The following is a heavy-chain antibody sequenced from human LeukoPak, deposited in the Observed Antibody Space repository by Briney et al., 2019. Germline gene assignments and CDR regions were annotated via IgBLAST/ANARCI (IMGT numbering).Heavy chain of an antibody. CDR1: GFTFYTYA. CDR2: VSFDESDK. D-gene: IGHD2-2*02. CDR3: AKDSGIVVVPAAILELPRD. J-gene: IGHJ4*02. Sequence: PGGSLRLSCAASGFTFYTYAMHWVRQAPGKGLEWVAVVSFDESDKYYADSVKGRFTISRDNSKNTLYLQMNSLRAEDTAVYYCAKDSGIVVVPAAILELPRDWGQGTLVTVSS. V-gene: IGHV3-30-3*01.